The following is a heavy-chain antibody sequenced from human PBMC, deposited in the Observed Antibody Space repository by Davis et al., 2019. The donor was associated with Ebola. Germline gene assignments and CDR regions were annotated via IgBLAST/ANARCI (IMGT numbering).Heavy chain of an antibody. D-gene: IGHD5-18*01. CDR1: GGSISTYY. CDR2: IYYSGST. J-gene: IGHJ4*02. V-gene: IGHV4-59*08. CDR3: ARPGYSYGSFDY. Sequence: SETLSLTCTVSGGSISTYYWSWVRQPPGKGLEWIGNIYYSGSTNYNPSLKSRVTISVDTSKNQFSLKLSSVTAADTAVYYCARPGYSYGSFDYWGQGTLVTVSS.